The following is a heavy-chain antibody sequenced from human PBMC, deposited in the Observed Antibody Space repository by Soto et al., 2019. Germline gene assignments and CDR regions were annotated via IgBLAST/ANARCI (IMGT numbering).Heavy chain of an antibody. D-gene: IGHD3-10*01. CDR3: ARGRASGSYYLLDY. J-gene: IGHJ4*02. CDR2: INPNSGNI. CDR1: EDTFTTYD. Sequence: AASVKVSCKASEDTFTTYDINWVRQATGHGLEWMGWINPNSGNIGYAQRFQGRVTMTRDTAIRTAYMEVSSLRSDDTAVYYCARGRASGSYYLLDYWGQGTLVTVSS. V-gene: IGHV1-8*01.